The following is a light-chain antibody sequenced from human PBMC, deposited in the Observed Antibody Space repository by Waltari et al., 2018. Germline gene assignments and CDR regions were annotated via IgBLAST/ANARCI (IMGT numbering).Light chain of an antibody. J-gene: IGLJ3*02. CDR2: EDD. CDR3: QSYQV. CDR1: SGSIASNY. V-gene: IGLV6-57*03. Sequence: FMLTQPHSVSESPGKTVTISCTRSSGSIASNYVQWYQLRPGSAPTTIIFEDDQRPSRGPGRFSGFIDSSSNSASLTISGLKTEDEADYYCQSYQVFGGGTKLTVL.